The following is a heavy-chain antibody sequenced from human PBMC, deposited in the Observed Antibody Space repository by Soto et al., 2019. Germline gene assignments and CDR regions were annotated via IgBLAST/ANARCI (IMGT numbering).Heavy chain of an antibody. V-gene: IGHV3-48*03. CDR1: GFAFSNYE. J-gene: IGHJ1*01. CDR3: ARGDSSGYYYSYFQY. CDR2: ISLSGSTI. Sequence: EVQLVESGGGLVQPGGSLRLSCAASGFAFSNYEMNWVRQAPGKGLEWVSYISLSGSTIYYADSVKGRFTISRDNSKNTLFLQMNSLRAEDTAVYYCARGDSSGYYYSYFQYWGQGTLVTVSS. D-gene: IGHD3-22*01.